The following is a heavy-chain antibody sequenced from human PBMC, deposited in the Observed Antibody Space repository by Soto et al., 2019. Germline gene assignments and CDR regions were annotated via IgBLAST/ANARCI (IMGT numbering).Heavy chain of an antibody. J-gene: IGHJ4*02. CDR3: ARDRGSSWYLSSFDY. V-gene: IGHV4-4*07. CDR2: IYTSGST. D-gene: IGHD6-13*01. CDR1: GGSISSYY. Sequence: TLSLTCTVSGGSISSYYWSWIRQPAGKGLEWIGRIYTSGSTNYNPSLKSRVTMSVDTSKNQFSLKLSSVTAADTAVYYCARDRGSSWYLSSFDYWGQGTLVTVSS.